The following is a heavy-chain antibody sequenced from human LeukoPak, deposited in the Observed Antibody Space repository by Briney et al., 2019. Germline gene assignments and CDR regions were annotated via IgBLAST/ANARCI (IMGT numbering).Heavy chain of an antibody. J-gene: IGHJ4*02. CDR2: ISGSGGTT. V-gene: IGHV3-23*01. CDR3: AKDSQVISTYYFDY. Sequence: PGGSLRLSCAASGFTFSSYAMSWVRQAPGEGLEWVSAISGSGGTTYYPTSVKGRFTISRDNSKNTLYLQMNSLRAEDTAVYYCAKDSQVISTYYFDYWGQGTLVTVSS. D-gene: IGHD2-21*01. CDR1: GFTFSSYA.